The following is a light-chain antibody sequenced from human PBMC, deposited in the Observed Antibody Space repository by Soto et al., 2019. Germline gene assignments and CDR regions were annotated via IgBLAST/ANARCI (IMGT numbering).Light chain of an antibody. V-gene: IGLV2-14*01. Sequence: QSALTQPASVSGSPGQSITISCTGTTSDVGRYNYVSWYQQHPGKAPKLIIYDVSNRPSGVSNRFSGSKSGNTASLTISGIQDEDEADYYCKSYTSSSTYVFGTGTKLTVL. CDR3: KSYTSSSTYV. CDR2: DVS. J-gene: IGLJ1*01. CDR1: TSDVGRYNY.